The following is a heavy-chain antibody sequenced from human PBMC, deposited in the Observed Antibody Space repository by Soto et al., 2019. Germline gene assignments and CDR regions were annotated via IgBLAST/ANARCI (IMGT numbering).Heavy chain of an antibody. CDR2: VYYSGST. J-gene: IGHJ5*02. V-gene: IGHV4-59*12. CDR1: GFSITSYY. Sequence: SETLSLTCPVSGFSITSYYWSWIRQPPGKGLEWIGYVYYSGSTNYNPSLKSRVTISVDTSKNQLSLKLSSVTAADTAVYYCARVPGPWGQGTLVTVSS. CDR3: ARVPGP.